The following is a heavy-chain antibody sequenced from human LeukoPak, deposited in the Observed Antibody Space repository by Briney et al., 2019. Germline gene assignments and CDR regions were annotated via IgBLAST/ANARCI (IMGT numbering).Heavy chain of an antibody. CDR1: GFTFSSYS. D-gene: IGHD2-15*01. J-gene: IGHJ6*02. Sequence: GGSLRLSCAASGFTFSSYSMNWVRQAPGKGLEWVSSISSSSSYIYYADSVKGRFTISRDNAKNSLYLQMNSLRAEDTAVYYCARDAHCSGGSCWYYYGMDVWGQGTTVTVSS. CDR3: ARDAHCSGGSCWYYYGMDV. V-gene: IGHV3-21*01. CDR2: ISSSSSYI.